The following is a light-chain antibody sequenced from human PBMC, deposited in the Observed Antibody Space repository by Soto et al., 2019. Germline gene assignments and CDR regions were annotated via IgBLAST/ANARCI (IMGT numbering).Light chain of an antibody. CDR3: QYYDSYSWT. Sequence: DIQMTQSPSTLSASVGDRVTITCRASQSISDWLAWYQQKPGKAPKFLIYKASKLESGVPSRFSGSGSGTEFHLTISSVQPDDFATYYCQYYDSYSWTFGQGTKVEIK. V-gene: IGKV1-5*03. J-gene: IGKJ1*01. CDR2: KAS. CDR1: QSISDW.